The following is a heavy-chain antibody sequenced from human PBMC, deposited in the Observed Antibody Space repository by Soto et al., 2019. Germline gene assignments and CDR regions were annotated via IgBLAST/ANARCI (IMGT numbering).Heavy chain of an antibody. J-gene: IGHJ3*02. V-gene: IGHV3-9*01. CDR1: GFTFDDSD. CDR3: ARRGGVVGAFDI. Sequence: EVQLVESGGGLVQPGRSLRLSCAAFGFTFDDSDMHWVRQPPGKGLEWVANISWDSDDIVYADSVRGRFTISRDNAKKSLYLQMNSLRADDTAFYYCARRGGVVGAFDIWGQGTMVTVSS. CDR2: ISWDSDDI. D-gene: IGHD3-3*01.